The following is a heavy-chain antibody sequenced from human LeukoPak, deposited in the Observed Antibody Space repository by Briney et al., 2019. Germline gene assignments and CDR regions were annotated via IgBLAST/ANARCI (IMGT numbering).Heavy chain of an antibody. CDR1: GYTFTSYD. D-gene: IGHD3-22*01. CDR3: ARGLDSSGYYGEFRFDP. V-gene: IGHV1-8*01. CDR2: INPNSGNT. Sequence: ASVKVSCKASGYTFTSYDINWVRQAAGQGLEWMGWINPNSGNTGYAQKFQGRVTMTRNTSISTAYMELSSLRSEDTAVYYCARGLDSSGYYGEFRFDPWGQGTLVTVSS. J-gene: IGHJ5*02.